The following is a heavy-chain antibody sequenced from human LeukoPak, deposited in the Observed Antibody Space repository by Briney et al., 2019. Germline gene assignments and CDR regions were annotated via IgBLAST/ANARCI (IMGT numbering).Heavy chain of an antibody. D-gene: IGHD5-18*01. CDR2: IYYSGST. Sequence: SETLSLTCTVSGDSISTYYWSWIRQPPGKGLEWIGYIYYSGSTNYNPSLKSRGTISVDTSKNQFSQKLNSVTAADTAVYYGARHSGPRYSYGYTFDYWGQGTLVTVSS. V-gene: IGHV4-59*08. J-gene: IGHJ4*02. CDR3: ARHSGPRYSYGYTFDY. CDR1: GDSISTYY.